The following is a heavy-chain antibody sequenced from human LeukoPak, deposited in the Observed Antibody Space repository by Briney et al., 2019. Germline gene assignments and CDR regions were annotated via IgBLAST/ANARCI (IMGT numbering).Heavy chain of an antibody. Sequence: PGGSLRLSCAASGFTFSSYAMSWVRQAPGKGLEWVSAISGSGGSTYYADSVKGRFTISRDNSKNTLYLQMNSLRAEDTAVDYCAKSNQYCSGGSCSFDPWGQGTLVTVSS. CDR1: GFTFSSYA. D-gene: IGHD2-15*01. CDR3: AKSNQYCSGGSCSFDP. CDR2: ISGSGGST. V-gene: IGHV3-23*01. J-gene: IGHJ5*02.